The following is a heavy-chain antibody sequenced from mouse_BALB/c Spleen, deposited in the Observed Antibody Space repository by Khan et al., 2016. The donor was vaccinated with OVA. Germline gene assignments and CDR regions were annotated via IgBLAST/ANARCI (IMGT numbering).Heavy chain of an antibody. V-gene: IGHV2-2*02. CDR1: DFSLTSYG. Sequence: VKLLESGPGLVQPSQSLSITCTVSDFSLTSYGVHWVRQSPGKGLEWLGVIWSVGSTDYNAAFIYRLNISKDNSKSQAFFKMNSLQANGTAMYYCARNYDYDEGLAYWGQGNLVTVSA. CDR2: IWSVGST. D-gene: IGHD2-4*01. J-gene: IGHJ3*01. CDR3: ARNYDYDEGLAY.